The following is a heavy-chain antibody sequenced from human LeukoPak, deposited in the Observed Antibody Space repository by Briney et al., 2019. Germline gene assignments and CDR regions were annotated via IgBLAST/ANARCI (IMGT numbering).Heavy chain of an antibody. CDR2: INPNSGGT. D-gene: IGHD3-16*02. J-gene: IGHJ4*02. Sequence: ASVKVSCKASGYTFTGYYMHWVRQAPGQGLEWMGRINPNSGGTNYAQKFQGRVTMTRDTSISTAYMELSRLRSDDTAVYYCAREVMVGYYDYVWGSYRYREFDYWGQGTLVTVSS. V-gene: IGHV1-2*06. CDR1: GYTFTGYY. CDR3: AREVMVGYYDYVWGSYRYREFDY.